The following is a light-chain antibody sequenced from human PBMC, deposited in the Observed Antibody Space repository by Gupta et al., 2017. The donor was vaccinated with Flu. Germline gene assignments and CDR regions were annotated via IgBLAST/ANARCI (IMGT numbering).Light chain of an antibody. Sequence: VTPAEPAPISGRSSQSLIHSKGKNYWVGCMQKQGRYPQLLIYVGANRASAGPDRGSGSGSGTEGIWKISRVEAEDVGVVYCMQDHETSRTFGQGTKLEIK. CDR1: QSLIHSKGKNY. V-gene: IGKV2-28*01. CDR3: MQDHETSRT. J-gene: IGKJ2*01. CDR2: VGA.